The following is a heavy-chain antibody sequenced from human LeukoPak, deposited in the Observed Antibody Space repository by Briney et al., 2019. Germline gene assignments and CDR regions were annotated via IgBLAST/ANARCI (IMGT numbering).Heavy chain of an antibody. J-gene: IGHJ3*02. D-gene: IGHD1-1*01. CDR1: GFTFSGYS. CDR3: AKDLYNWNDGASDI. Sequence: GGSLRLSCAASGFTFSGYSLTWVRQAPGKGLEWVSSISNTGSYTYYLDSVKGRFTISRDNAKNSTFLQMNSLRAEDTAVYYCAKDLYNWNDGASDIWGQGTMVIVSS. CDR2: ISNTGSYT. V-gene: IGHV3-21*01.